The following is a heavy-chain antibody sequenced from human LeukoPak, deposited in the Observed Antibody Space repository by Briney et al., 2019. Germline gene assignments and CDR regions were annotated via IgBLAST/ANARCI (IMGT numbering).Heavy chain of an antibody. J-gene: IGHJ4*02. V-gene: IGHV4-59*08. CDR2: IFYSGST. Sequence: SETLSLTCTVPGGSINSYFWSWIRQPPGKGLEWIGYIFYSGSTNYNPSLKSRVTISVDTSKNQFSLKLSSVTAADTAVYYCARRITSSGYYRDDSWGQGTLVTVSS. D-gene: IGHD3-22*01. CDR1: GGSINSYF. CDR3: ARRITSSGYYRDDS.